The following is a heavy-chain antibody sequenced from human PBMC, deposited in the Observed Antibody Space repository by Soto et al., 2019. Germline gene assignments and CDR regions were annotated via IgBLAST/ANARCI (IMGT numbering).Heavy chain of an antibody. J-gene: IGHJ6*02. V-gene: IGHV1-18*04. Sequence: QVQLVQSGAEVKKPGASVKVSCKASGYTFTSYGISWVRQAPGQGLEWMGWISAYNGNTNYAQKLQGRVTITTNTSTSTAYMELRSLRSDDTTVYYCAREDCSSTSCYEYYYYGMDVWGQGTTVTVSS. CDR3: AREDCSSTSCYEYYYYGMDV. CDR1: GYTFTSYG. D-gene: IGHD2-2*01. CDR2: ISAYNGNT.